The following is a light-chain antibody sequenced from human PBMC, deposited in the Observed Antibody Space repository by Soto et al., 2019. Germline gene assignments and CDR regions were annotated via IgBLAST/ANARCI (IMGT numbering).Light chain of an antibody. CDR2: GAS. V-gene: IGKV3-20*01. CDR1: QSVTGSY. Sequence: EIVLTQSPGTPSLSPGERASLSCRASQSVTGSYLAWYQQKPGQAPRLLIYGASTRATGMPDRFSGSGSGTDFTLTISRLEPEDFAVYHCLHYGSSSWTFGQRTKVEIK. CDR3: LHYGSSSWT. J-gene: IGKJ1*01.